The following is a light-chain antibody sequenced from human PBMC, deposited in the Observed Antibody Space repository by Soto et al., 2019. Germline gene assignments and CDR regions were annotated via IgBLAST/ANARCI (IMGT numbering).Light chain of an antibody. CDR2: AAS. V-gene: IGKV1-9*01. CDR1: QGISSY. CDR3: QHYNSYSEA. J-gene: IGKJ1*01. Sequence: IQLTQSPSFLSASVGDSVTITCRASQGISSYLAWYQQKPGKAPKLLICAASALQSGVPSRFSGSGSGTEFTLTISSLQPEDFATYYCQHYNSYSEAFGQGTKVDI.